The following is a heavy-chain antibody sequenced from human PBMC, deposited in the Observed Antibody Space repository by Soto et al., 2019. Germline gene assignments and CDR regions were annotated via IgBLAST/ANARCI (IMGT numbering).Heavy chain of an antibody. CDR3: ARDRDILTGYPTYFDY. V-gene: IGHV3-48*02. CDR1: GFTFSIYS. J-gene: IGHJ4*02. CDR2: ISSSSSTI. D-gene: IGHD3-9*01. Sequence: GGSLRLSCAASGFTFSIYSMNWFRQAPGKGLEWVSYISSSSSTIYYADSVKGRFTISRDNAKNSLYLQMNSLRDEDTAVYYCARDRDILTGYPTYFDYWGQGTLVTVSS.